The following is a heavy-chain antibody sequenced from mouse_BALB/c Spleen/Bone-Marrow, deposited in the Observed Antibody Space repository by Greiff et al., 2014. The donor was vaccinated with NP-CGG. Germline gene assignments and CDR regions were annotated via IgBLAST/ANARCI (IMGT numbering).Heavy chain of an antibody. CDR2: IDPANGNT. Sequence: EVQLQQSGAELVKPGASVKLSCTASGFNIKDTYMHWVKQRPEQGLEWIGRIDPANGNTKYDPKFQGKATITADTSSNTAYLQLSSLTSEDTAVYYCARYYYGSSCFDYWGQGTTPTVSS. CDR1: GFNIKDTY. J-gene: IGHJ2*01. D-gene: IGHD1-1*01. V-gene: IGHV14-3*02. CDR3: ARYYYGSSCFDY.